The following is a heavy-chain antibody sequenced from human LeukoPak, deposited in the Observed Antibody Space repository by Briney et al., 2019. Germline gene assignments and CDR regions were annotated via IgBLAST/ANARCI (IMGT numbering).Heavy chain of an antibody. CDR2: IKSETDGGTT. Sequence: PGGPLRPSCAASGSTLRNAWMSWVRQAPGKGLEWVGRIKSETDGGTTDYAAPVKGRFTISRPDSKTTLYLQMHSLKAKDTAVYDCTTDLSGDYNIFDYWGQGTLVTVSS. CDR1: GSTLRNAW. CDR3: TTDLSGDYNIFDY. D-gene: IGHD4-17*01. J-gene: IGHJ4*02. V-gene: IGHV3-15*01.